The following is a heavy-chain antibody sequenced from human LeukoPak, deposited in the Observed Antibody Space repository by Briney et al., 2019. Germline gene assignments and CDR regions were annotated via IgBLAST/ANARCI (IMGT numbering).Heavy chain of an antibody. Sequence: PGGSLRLSCAASGFTVSSNYMSWVRQAPGKGLEWVSVIYSGGSTYYADSVKGRFTISRDNSKNTLYLQMNSLRAEDTAVYYCARAYDYGGYYFDYWGQGTLVTVSS. CDR3: ARAYDYGGYYFDY. CDR2: IYSGGST. V-gene: IGHV3-53*01. D-gene: IGHD4-23*01. CDR1: GFTVSSNY. J-gene: IGHJ4*02.